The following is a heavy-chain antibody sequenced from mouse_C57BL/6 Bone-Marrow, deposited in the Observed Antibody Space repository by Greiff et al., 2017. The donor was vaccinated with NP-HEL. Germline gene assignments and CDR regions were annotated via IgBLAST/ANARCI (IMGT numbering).Heavy chain of an antibody. CDR1: GFSINSDCY. J-gene: IGHJ2*01. V-gene: IGHV3-3*01. CDR3: ARDKYSNYGSFDY. D-gene: IGHD2-5*01. CDR2: TFYSGIT. Sequence: EVMLVESGPSLVRPSQTLSLTCTVTGFSINSDCYWIWIRQFPGNNLEYIGYTFYSGITYYNPSLESRTYITRDTSKNQFSLKLSSVTTGDTATYYCARDKYSNYGSFDYWGQGTTLTVSS.